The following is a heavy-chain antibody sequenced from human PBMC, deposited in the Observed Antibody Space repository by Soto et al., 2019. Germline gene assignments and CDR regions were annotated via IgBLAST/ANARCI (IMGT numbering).Heavy chain of an antibody. D-gene: IGHD6-6*01. CDR2: IYSGGST. CDR3: ARGLRAARYYYYGMDV. Sequence: GGSLRLSCAASGFTVSSNYMSWVRQAPGKGLEWVSVIYSGGSTYYADSVKGRFTISRHNSKNTLYLQMNSLRAEDTAVYYCARGLRAARYYYYGMDVWGQGTTVTVSS. CDR1: GFTVSSNY. V-gene: IGHV3-53*04. J-gene: IGHJ6*02.